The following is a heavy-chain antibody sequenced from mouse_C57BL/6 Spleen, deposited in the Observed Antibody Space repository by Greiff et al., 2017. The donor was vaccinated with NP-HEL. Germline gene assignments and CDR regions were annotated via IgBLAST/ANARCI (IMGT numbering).Heavy chain of an antibody. D-gene: IGHD1-1*01. J-gene: IGHJ1*03. V-gene: IGHV1-76*01. CDR2: IYPGSGNT. CDR3: ARGGHGSSYWYFDV. Sequence: QVQLQQSGAELVRPGASVKLSCKASGYTFTDYYINWVKQRPGQGLVWIARIYPGSGNTYYNEKFKGKATLTAEKSSSTAYMQLSSLTSEDSAVYFCARGGHGSSYWYFDVWGTGTTVTVSS. CDR1: GYTFTDYY.